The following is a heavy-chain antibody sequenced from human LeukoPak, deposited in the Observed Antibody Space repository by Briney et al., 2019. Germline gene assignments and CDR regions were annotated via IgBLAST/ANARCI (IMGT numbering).Heavy chain of an antibody. Sequence: PSETLSLTCSVSGGSISHYYWNWIRQPPGKGLEWIGYIYYSENTIYNPSLKSQVTISVDTSKNQFSLTLSSVTAADTAVYYCAKGDPPAYWGQGTLVTVSS. CDR1: GGSISHYY. CDR2: IYYSENT. CDR3: AKGDPPAY. D-gene: IGHD2-21*02. V-gene: IGHV4-59*01. J-gene: IGHJ4*02.